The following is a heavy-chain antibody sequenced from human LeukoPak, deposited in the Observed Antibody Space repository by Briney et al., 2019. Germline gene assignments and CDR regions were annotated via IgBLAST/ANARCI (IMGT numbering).Heavy chain of an antibody. Sequence: GGSLRLACAASGFRFSSYAMSWVRQAPGKGLEWVSAISGSGVSTYYADSVKGRFTVSRDNSKNTLYLQMNSLRAEDTAVYYCAKEGATKLVVVGYFDYWGQGTLVTVSS. J-gene: IGHJ4*02. CDR3: AKEGATKLVVVGYFDY. V-gene: IGHV3-23*01. CDR2: ISGSGVST. CDR1: GFRFSSYA. D-gene: IGHD1-26*01.